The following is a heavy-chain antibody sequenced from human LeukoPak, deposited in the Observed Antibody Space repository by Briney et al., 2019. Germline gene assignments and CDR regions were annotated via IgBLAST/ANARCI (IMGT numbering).Heavy chain of an antibody. CDR1: GGSISSYY. J-gene: IGHJ4*02. V-gene: IGHV4-4*09. Sequence: PSETLSLTCTVSGGSISSYYWSWIRQPPGKGLEWIGYIYTSGSTNYNPSLKSRVTISVDTSKNQFSLKLSSVTAADTAVYYWERRAMVTGIDYWGQGTLVTVSS. CDR3: ERRAMVTGIDY. D-gene: IGHD4-23*01. CDR2: IYTSGST.